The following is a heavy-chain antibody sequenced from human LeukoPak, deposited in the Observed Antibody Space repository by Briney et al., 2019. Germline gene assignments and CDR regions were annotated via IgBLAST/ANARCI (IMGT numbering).Heavy chain of an antibody. CDR3: ARDQGSGKFPWLPQYYMDV. CDR1: GVTFSSYA. D-gene: IGHD1-26*01. V-gene: IGHV1-69*05. Sequence: EASVKFSCKASGVTFSSYAISWVRQAPGQGLEWMGGIIPIFGTANYAQKFQGRVTITTDESTSTAYMELSSLRSEDTAVYYCARDQGSGKFPWLPQYYMDVWGKGTTVTVSS. CDR2: IIPIFGTA. J-gene: IGHJ6*03.